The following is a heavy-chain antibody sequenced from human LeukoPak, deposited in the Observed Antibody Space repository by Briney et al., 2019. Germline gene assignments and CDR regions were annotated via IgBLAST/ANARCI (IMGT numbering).Heavy chain of an antibody. V-gene: IGHV3-30-3*01. CDR3: ARPSEENCDGACYSGAFDI. CDR1: GFTFSSYA. D-gene: IGHD2-21*02. Sequence: PGRSLRLSCAASGFTFSSYAMHWVRQAPGKGLEWVAVISDAGTNEYYADSVKGRFTISRDNSKNTLSLQMNSLRGEDTAVYYCARPSEENCDGACYSGAFDIWGQGTMVTVSS. CDR2: ISDAGTNE. J-gene: IGHJ3*02.